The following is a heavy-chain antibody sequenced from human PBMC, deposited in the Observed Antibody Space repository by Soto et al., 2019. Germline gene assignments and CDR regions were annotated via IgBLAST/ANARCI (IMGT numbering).Heavy chain of an antibody. D-gene: IGHD3-22*01. CDR2: INHSGST. CDR1: GGSFSGYY. V-gene: IGHV4-34*01. J-gene: IGHJ4*02. CDR3: VGSSGYYTYYFDY. Sequence: XGTLSLTCAVYGGSFSGYYWRGIRQPPGKGLEWIGEINHSGSTNYNPSLKSRVTISVDTSKNQFSLKLSSVTAADTAVYYCVGSSGYYTYYFDYWGQGTLVTVSS.